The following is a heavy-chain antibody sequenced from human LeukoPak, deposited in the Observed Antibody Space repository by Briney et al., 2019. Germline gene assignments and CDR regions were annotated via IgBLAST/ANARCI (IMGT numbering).Heavy chain of an antibody. CDR2: IDTNTGNP. Sequence: GASVKVSCKASGYTFTNYTINWVRLAPGQGLEWMGWIDTNTGNPTYAQGFAGRFVFSLDTSVTTTYLRISSLRAEDTAVYHCTRGRDTTGYFVYWGQGTLVTVSS. CDR3: TRGRDTTGYFVY. CDR1: GYTFTNYT. D-gene: IGHD3-22*01. J-gene: IGHJ4*02. V-gene: IGHV7-4-1*02.